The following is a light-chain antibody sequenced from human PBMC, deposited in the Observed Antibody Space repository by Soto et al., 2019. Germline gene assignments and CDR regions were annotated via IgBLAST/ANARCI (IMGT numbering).Light chain of an antibody. V-gene: IGKV3-20*01. CDR1: QSVYSNY. CDR3: HQYGSSPGT. Sequence: EVVLAQSPGTLSLSPGERVTLSCRASQSVYSNYLAWYQQKPGQAPRLLIYAASNRANGIPDRFSASGSGTDFPLTINRLEPEDFAVYYCHQYGSSPGTFGQGTKLEIK. CDR2: AAS. J-gene: IGKJ2*01.